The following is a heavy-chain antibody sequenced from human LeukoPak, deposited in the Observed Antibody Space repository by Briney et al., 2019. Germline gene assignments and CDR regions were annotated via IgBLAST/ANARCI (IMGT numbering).Heavy chain of an antibody. CDR1: AFTFSSYS. CDR3: ARDWDYGSNIDN. D-gene: IGHD4-23*01. CDR2: ISSRSSTT. Sequence: GGSLRLSCAASAFTFSSYSMNWVRQAPGKGLEWVSSISSRSSTTYYADSVKGRFTISRDNAKNSLYLQMNSLRAEDTAVYYCARDWDYGSNIDNWGQGTLVTVSS. J-gene: IGHJ4*02. V-gene: IGHV3-48*01.